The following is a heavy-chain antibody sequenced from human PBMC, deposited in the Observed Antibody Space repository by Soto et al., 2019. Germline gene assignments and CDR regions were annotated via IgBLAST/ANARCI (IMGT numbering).Heavy chain of an antibody. Sequence: QVQLQESGPGLVKPSQTLSLTCTVSGGSISSGGYYWSWIRQHPGKGLEWIGYIYYSGSTYYNPSLKXXVXIXADTAKNQFSLKLSSVTAADTAVYYCARAAGGGMDVWGQGTTVTVSS. CDR3: ARAAGGGMDV. CDR1: GGSISSGGYY. J-gene: IGHJ6*02. CDR2: IYYSGST. V-gene: IGHV4-31*01.